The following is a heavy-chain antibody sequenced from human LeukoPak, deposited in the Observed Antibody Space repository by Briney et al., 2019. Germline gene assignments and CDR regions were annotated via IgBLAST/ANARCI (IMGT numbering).Heavy chain of an antibody. V-gene: IGHV1-2*02. CDR1: GYTFTGYY. Sequence: ASVKVSCKASGYTFTGYYMHWVRQAPGQGLEWMGWINPNSGGTNYAQKFQGRVTMTRDTSISTAYMELSRLRSDDTAVYYCARDLGVFARGVIITSLLDYWGQGTLVTVSS. D-gene: IGHD3-10*01. J-gene: IGHJ4*02. CDR2: INPNSGGT. CDR3: ARDLGVFARGVIITSLLDY.